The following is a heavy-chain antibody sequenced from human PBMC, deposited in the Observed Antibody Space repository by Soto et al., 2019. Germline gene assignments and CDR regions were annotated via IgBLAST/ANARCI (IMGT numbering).Heavy chain of an antibody. J-gene: IGHJ5*02. CDR3: ARAGYSSSWYHGPGNWFDP. CDR1: GGSFSGYY. V-gene: IGHV4-34*01. CDR2: INHSGST. D-gene: IGHD6-13*01. Sequence: QVQLQQWGAGLLKPSETLSLTCAVYGGSFSGYYWSWIRQPPGKGLEWIGEINHSGSTNYNPSLKCRVTISVDTSKNQFSLKLSSVTAADTAVYYCARAGYSSSWYHGPGNWFDPWGQGTLVTVSS.